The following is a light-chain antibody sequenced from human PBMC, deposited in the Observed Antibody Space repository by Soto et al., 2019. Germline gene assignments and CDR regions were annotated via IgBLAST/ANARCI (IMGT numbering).Light chain of an antibody. V-gene: IGKV3-20*01. Sequence: EIVLTQSPGTLSLSPGERATLSCRASQSVSSANLAWYQQKPGQAPRLLIYAASTRATGIPDRFSGSGSGTDFTLTITRLEPEDFAVFYCQQSHSSSPTFGQGTKVDIK. J-gene: IGKJ1*01. CDR2: AAS. CDR3: QQSHSSSPT. CDR1: QSVSSAN.